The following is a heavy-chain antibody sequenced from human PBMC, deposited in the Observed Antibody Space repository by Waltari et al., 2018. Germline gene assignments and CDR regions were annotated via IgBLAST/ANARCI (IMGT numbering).Heavy chain of an antibody. D-gene: IGHD3-3*01. CDR1: GGSFSGYY. V-gene: IGHV4-34*01. Sequence: QVQLQQWGAGLLKPSETLSLTCAVYGGSFSGYYWSWIRQPPGKGLEWIGEINHSGSTNYNPSLKSRVTISVDTSKNQFSLKLSSVTAADTAVYYCAREGIGYDFDYWGQGTLVTVSS. CDR2: INHSGST. J-gene: IGHJ4*02. CDR3: AREGIGYDFDY.